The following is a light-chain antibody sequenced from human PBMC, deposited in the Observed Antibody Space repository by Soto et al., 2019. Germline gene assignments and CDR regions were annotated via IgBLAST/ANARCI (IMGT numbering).Light chain of an antibody. CDR1: SSKIGSNT. CDR2: SNN. V-gene: IGLV1-44*01. Sequence: QSVLTQPPSASGTPGQRVTIFCSGSSSKIGSNTVNWYQQLPGTAPKLLIYSNNQRPSWVPDRFSGSKSGTSASLAISGLQSEDEADYYCAAWDDSLNGVVFGGGTKLTVL. CDR3: AAWDDSLNGVV. J-gene: IGLJ2*01.